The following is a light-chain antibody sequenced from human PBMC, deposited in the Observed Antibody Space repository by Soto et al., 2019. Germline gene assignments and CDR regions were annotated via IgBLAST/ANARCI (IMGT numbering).Light chain of an antibody. CDR2: DVS. V-gene: IGLV2-8*01. J-gene: IGLJ2*01. CDR3: SSYAVSHTVI. CDR1: RSDIGGYNF. Sequence: QSVLTQPPSASGSLGQSVTISCTGTRSDIGGYNFVSWYRQSPGKAPKVVIDDVSKRPSGVPDRFSGSKSGNTASLTVSGLQADDEADYYCSSYAVSHTVIFGGGTKLTVL.